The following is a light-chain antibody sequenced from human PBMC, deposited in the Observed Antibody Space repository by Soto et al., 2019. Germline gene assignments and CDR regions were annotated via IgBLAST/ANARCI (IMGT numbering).Light chain of an antibody. Sequence: DIEITQSPSSLSASVGDRVSSTCRASQFINKFLSWYRQKPGKVPKLLINSAATLQRGFPSWFKGSISGTDFSLAISSLQPEDFSTYYCQQNYKPPWTFGQGTKVDIK. CDR2: SAA. CDR1: QFINKF. V-gene: IGKV1-39*01. J-gene: IGKJ1*01. CDR3: QQNYKPPWT.